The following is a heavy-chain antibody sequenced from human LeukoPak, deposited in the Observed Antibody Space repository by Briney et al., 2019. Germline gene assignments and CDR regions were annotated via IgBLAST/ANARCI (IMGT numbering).Heavy chain of an antibody. J-gene: IGHJ4*02. D-gene: IGHD5-12*01. V-gene: IGHV3-23*01. CDR2: MSGSGGSI. Sequence: GGSLRLSCAASGFTFSSYAMSWVRQAPGKGLEWVSGMSGSGGSIYYADSVKGRFTISRDNSKNTLYLQMNSLRVEDTAVYYCARGGYSFDYLGQGTLVTVSS. CDR3: ARGGYSFDY. CDR1: GFTFSSYA.